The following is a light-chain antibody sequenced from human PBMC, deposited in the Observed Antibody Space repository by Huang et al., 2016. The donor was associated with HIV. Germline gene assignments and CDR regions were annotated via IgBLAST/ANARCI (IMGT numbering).Light chain of an antibody. J-gene: IGKJ3*01. V-gene: IGKV3-20*01. CDR1: HSVTIKY. Sequence: EIVLTHSPGTLSLCPAESATLSCRSSHSVTIKYLAWYQQKPGQLPRLLIYGASSRATCIPDRFSGSGSVTDFTLTISRLEPEDFAVYYCQQYDELPFNFGPGTKVDIK. CDR2: GAS. CDR3: QQYDELPFN.